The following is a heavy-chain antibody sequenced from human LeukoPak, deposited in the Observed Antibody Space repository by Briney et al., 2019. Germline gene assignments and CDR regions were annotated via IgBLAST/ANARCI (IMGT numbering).Heavy chain of an antibody. CDR3: ARDRRDFWSGYSLYYYYGMDV. V-gene: IGHV4-59*01. CDR1: GGSISSYY. J-gene: IGHJ6*02. Sequence: SETLSLTCTVSGGSISSYYWSWTRQPPGKGLEWIGYIYYSGSTNYNPSHKSRVTISVDTSKNQFSLKLSSVTAADTAVYYCARDRRDFWSGYSLYYYYGMDVWGQGTTVTVSS. CDR2: IYYSGST. D-gene: IGHD3-3*01.